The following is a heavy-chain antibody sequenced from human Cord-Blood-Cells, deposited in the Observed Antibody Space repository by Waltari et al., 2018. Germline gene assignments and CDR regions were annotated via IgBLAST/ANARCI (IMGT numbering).Heavy chain of an antibody. Sequence: QVQLVQSGAEVKKPGASVKVSCKASGYTLTGYYMPWVRRDPGQGLEWRGWINPNSGGTNYAQKFQGRVTMTRDTSISTAYMELSRLRSDDTAVYYCARIYFGGSGSNWFDPWGQGTLVTVSS. CDR3: ARIYFGGSGSNWFDP. D-gene: IGHD3-10*01. CDR1: GYTLTGYY. J-gene: IGHJ5*02. CDR2: INPNSGGT. V-gene: IGHV1-2*02.